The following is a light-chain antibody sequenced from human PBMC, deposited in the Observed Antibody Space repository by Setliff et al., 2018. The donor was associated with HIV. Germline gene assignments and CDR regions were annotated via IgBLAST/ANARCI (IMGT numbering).Light chain of an antibody. CDR1: SSDVGGYNY. CDR2: EVS. V-gene: IGLV2-14*01. Sequence: QSALTQPASVSGSPGQSITISCTGTSSDVGGYNYVSWYQQHPGKAPKLMIYEVSNRPSGVSNRFSGSKSGNTASLTISVLQAEDEADYYCSSYTSTTLYVFGTGTKVTV. J-gene: IGLJ1*01. CDR3: SSYTSTTLYV.